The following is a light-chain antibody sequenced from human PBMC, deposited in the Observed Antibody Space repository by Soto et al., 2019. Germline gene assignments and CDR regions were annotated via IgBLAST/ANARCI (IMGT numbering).Light chain of an antibody. CDR2: EVT. Sequence: QSVLTQPASVSGSPGQSITISCTGTSSDVGSHNFVSWYQQRPGKAPKLMIFEVTKRPSGVSSRFSASKSGNTASLTISGVQAEDEADYYCSSYTVGSTLYVFGTGTKVTVL. V-gene: IGLV2-14*02. CDR3: SSYTVGSTLYV. CDR1: SSDVGSHNF. J-gene: IGLJ1*01.